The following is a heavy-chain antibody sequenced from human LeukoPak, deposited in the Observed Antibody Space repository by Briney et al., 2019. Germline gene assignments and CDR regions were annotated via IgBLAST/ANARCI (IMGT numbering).Heavy chain of an antibody. CDR2: ISAYSGNT. J-gene: IGHJ4*02. Sequence: ASVKVSCKASGYTFTNYGISWVRHAPGQGLEWMGWISAYSGNTNYAQNLQGRVTMTTDTSTSTAYMELRSLRSDDTAVYYCARAPDDYDFWSGPFDYWGQGTLVTVSS. V-gene: IGHV1-18*01. CDR1: GYTFTNYG. CDR3: ARAPDDYDFWSGPFDY. D-gene: IGHD3-3*01.